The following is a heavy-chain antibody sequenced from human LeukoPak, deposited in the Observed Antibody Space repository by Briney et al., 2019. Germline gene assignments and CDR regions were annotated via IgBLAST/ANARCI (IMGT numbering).Heavy chain of an antibody. Sequence: GGSLRLSCAVSGFTFSTSWMHWVRQAPGKGLEWVANINPDGRQKHYVDSLKGRFSISRDNGRNSLYLQMDNLRVEDTAVYYCMSDSFDNWGQGTLVTVSS. CDR2: INPDGRQK. CDR3: MSDSFDN. J-gene: IGHJ4*02. V-gene: IGHV3-7*01. CDR1: GFTFSTSW.